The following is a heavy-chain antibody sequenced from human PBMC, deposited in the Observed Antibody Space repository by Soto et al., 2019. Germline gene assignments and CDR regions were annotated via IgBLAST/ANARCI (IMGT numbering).Heavy chain of an antibody. CDR1: GGSISSSNW. V-gene: IGHV4-4*02. D-gene: IGHD3-22*01. CDR3: GRAFGYPDPDSSGYSLRDVFDI. CDR2: IYHSGST. Sequence: SETLSLTCAVSGGSISSSNWWSWVRQPRGKGLEWIGKIYHSGSTNYNPSLKSRLTMSMDTSKNQFSLKLNSVNAADTAVYYCGRAFGYPDPDSSGYSLRDVFDIWGQGTMVTVSS. J-gene: IGHJ3*02.